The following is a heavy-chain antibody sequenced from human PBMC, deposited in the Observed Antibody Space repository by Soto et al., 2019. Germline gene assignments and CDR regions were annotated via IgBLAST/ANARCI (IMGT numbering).Heavy chain of an antibody. CDR2: MSIGGEKT. CDR1: GFSFSDYS. J-gene: IGHJ4*02. D-gene: IGHD1-1*01. V-gene: IGHV3-23*01. CDR3: ARWNGYGDL. Sequence: EVQVFESGGGLVQPGGSLRLSCAASGFSFSDYSMAWVRQTPETGLEWVSGMSIGGEKTFYIDSVKGRFIVSRDSSRDTVYFQMNRLRVEDTAGSYCARWNGYGDLWGQGTLVTVSS.